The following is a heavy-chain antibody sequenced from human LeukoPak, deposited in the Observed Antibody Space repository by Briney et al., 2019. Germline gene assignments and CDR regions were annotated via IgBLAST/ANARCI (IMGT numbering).Heavy chain of an antibody. CDR1: GGSISSYY. Sequence: SETLSLTCTVSGGSISSYYWSWIRQPPGKGLEWIGYIYYSGSTNYNPSLKSRVTISVDTSKNQFSLKLSSVTAADTAVYYCARGLRFLEWLLYRGAFDIWGQGTMVTVSS. J-gene: IGHJ3*02. CDR2: IYYSGST. V-gene: IGHV4-59*01. D-gene: IGHD3-3*01. CDR3: ARGLRFLEWLLYRGAFDI.